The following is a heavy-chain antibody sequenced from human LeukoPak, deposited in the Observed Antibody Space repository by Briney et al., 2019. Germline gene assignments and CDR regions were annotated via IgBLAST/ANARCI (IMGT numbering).Heavy chain of an antibody. D-gene: IGHD6-19*01. CDR2: ISSSGSTI. Sequence: GGSLRLSCATSGFTFSEHYMSWIRQAPGKGLEWVSYISSSGSTIYYADSVKGRFTISRDNSKNTLYLQMNSLRAEDTAVYYCAREYSSGWYRYYFDYWGQGTLVTVSS. V-gene: IGHV3-11*04. CDR3: AREYSSGWYRYYFDY. CDR1: GFTFSEHY. J-gene: IGHJ4*02.